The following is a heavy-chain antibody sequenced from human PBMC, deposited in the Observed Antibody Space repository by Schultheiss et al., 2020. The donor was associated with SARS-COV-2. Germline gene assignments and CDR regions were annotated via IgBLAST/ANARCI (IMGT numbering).Heavy chain of an antibody. CDR3: ATYSSSHDAFDI. J-gene: IGHJ3*02. Sequence: GESLKISCAASGFTFSSYWMSWVRQAPGKGLEWVANIKQDGSEKYYVDSVKGRFTISRDNAKNSLYLQMNSLRAEDTAVYYCATYSSSHDAFDIWGQGTMVTVSS. D-gene: IGHD6-6*01. CDR2: IKQDGSEK. V-gene: IGHV3-7*01. CDR1: GFTFSSYW.